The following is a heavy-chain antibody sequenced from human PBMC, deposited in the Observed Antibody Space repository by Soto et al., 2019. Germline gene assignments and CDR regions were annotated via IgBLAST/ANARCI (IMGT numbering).Heavy chain of an antibody. CDR1: GYTFSSYS. V-gene: IGHV1-18*01. CDR3: ARTVTGDYHADY. CDR2: TSTYNGNT. D-gene: IGHD4-4*01. Sequence: ASVKVSCKASGYTFSSYSFTWVRQAPGQGLEWMGWTSTYNGNTNYAQKLQGRVTMTTDTSTTTAFMELRSLRSDDTAVYYCARTVTGDYHADYWGQGTLVTVSS. J-gene: IGHJ4*02.